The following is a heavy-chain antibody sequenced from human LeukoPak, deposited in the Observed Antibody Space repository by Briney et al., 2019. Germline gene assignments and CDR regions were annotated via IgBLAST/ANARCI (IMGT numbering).Heavy chain of an antibody. J-gene: IGHJ3*02. CDR2: IYHSGST. Sequence: SETLSLTCTVSGYSISSGYYWGWIRQPPGKGLEWIGSIYHSGSTYYNPSLKSRVTISVDTSKNQFSLKLSSVTAADTAVYYCARDQQQLDAFDIWGQGTMVTVSS. CDR1: GYSISSGYY. V-gene: IGHV4-38-2*02. CDR3: ARDQQQLDAFDI. D-gene: IGHD6-13*01.